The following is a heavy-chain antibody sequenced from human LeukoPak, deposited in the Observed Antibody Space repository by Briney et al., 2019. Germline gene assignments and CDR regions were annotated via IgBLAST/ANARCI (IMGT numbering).Heavy chain of an antibody. Sequence: GGSLRLSCAASGVTLSTYAMSWARQAPGKGLEWVSGISSSGSGDDTYYADSVKGRFTISRDSSKSTLFLHMNTLRAEDTAIYYCAKDRTVGASYWYFDLWGRGTLVTVSS. D-gene: IGHD1-26*01. CDR3: AKDRTVGASYWYFDL. J-gene: IGHJ2*01. CDR1: GVTLSTYA. V-gene: IGHV3-23*01. CDR2: ISSSGSGDDT.